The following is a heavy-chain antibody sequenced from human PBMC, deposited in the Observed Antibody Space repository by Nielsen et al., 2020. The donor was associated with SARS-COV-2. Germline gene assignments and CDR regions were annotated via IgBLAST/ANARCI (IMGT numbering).Heavy chain of an antibody. CDR2: ISSSSSTI. D-gene: IGHD3-10*01. Sequence: GGSLRLSCAASGFTFSSYSMNWVRQAPGKGLEWVSYISSSSSTIYYADSVKGRFTISRDNAKNSLYLQMNSLRAEDTAVYYCARGGAPSYYYYGMDVWGQGTTVTVSS. J-gene: IGHJ6*02. CDR3: ARGGAPSYYYYGMDV. CDR1: GFTFSSYS. V-gene: IGHV3-48*01.